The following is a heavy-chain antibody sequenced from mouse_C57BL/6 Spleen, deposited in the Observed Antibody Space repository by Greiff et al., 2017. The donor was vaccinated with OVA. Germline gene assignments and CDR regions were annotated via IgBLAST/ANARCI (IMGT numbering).Heavy chain of an antibody. Sequence: QVHVKQPGAELVKPGASVKMSCKASGYTFTSYWITWVKQRPGQGLEWIGDIYPGSGSTNYNEKFKSKATLTVDTSSSTAYMQLSSLTSEDSAVYDCARSDDGSAWFAYWGQGTLVTVSA. CDR3: ARSDDGSAWFAY. CDR1: GYTFTSYW. D-gene: IGHD1-1*02. J-gene: IGHJ3*01. V-gene: IGHV1-55*01. CDR2: IYPGSGST.